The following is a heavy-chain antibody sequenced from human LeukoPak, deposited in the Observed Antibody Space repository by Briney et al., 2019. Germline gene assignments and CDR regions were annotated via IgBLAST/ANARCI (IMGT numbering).Heavy chain of an antibody. CDR1: GGSFSGYY. CDR3: ARDMDGLPRGY. Sequence: PSETLSLTCAVYGGSFSGYYWSWIRQPPGKGLEWIGEINHSGSTNYNPSLKSRVTISVDTSKNQFSLKLSSVTAADTAVYYCARDMDGLPRGYWGQGTLVTVSS. V-gene: IGHV4-34*01. J-gene: IGHJ4*02. CDR2: INHSGST. D-gene: IGHD2-21*01.